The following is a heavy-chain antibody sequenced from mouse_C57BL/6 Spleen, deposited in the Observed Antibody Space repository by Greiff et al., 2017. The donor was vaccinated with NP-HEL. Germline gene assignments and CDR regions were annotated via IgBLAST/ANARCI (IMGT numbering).Heavy chain of an antibody. V-gene: IGHV1-47*01. CDR2: FHPYNDDT. CDR3: ARGYGSSSGDYFDY. D-gene: IGHD1-1*01. Sequence: VQVVESGAELVKPGASVKMSCKASGYTFTTYPIEWMKQNHGKSLEWIGNFHPYNDDTKYNEKFKGKATLTVEKSSSTVYLGLSRLTSDDSAVYYCARGYGSSSGDYFDYWGEGTTLTVSS. CDR1: GYTFTTYP. J-gene: IGHJ2*01.